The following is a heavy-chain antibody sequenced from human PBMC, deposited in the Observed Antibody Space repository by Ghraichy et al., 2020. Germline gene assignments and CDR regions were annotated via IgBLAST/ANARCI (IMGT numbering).Heavy chain of an antibody. V-gene: IGHV4-39*01. CDR2: IYYSGST. CDR1: GGSISSSSYY. CDR3: ATATGYSSGWYARGYY. J-gene: IGHJ4*02. D-gene: IGHD6-19*01. Sequence: SQTLSLTCTVSGGSISSSSYYWGWIRQPPGKGLEWIGSIYYSGSTYYNPSLKSRVTISVDTSKNQFSLKLSSVTAADTAVYYCATATGYSSGWYARGYYWGQGTLVTVSS.